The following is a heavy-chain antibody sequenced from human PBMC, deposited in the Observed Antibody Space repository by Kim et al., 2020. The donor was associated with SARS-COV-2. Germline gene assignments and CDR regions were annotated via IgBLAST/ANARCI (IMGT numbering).Heavy chain of an antibody. J-gene: IGHJ4*02. V-gene: IGHV6-1*01. CDR1: GDSVSSNSGA. CDR3: ASGAGQFDY. CDR2: TYYRSKWYN. D-gene: IGHD3-10*01. Sequence: SQTLSLTCAISGDSVSSNSGAWNWLRQSPSRGLEWLGRTYYRSKWYNEYAVSVKSRITINADTSQNQFSLHLNSVTPEDTAVYYCASGAGQFDYWGQGTLVTVSS.